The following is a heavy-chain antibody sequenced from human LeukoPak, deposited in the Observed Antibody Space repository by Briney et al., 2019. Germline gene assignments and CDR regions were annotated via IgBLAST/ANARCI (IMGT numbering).Heavy chain of an antibody. CDR2: ISSSSSYI. CDR3: ARDQAVAGLTDY. CDR1: GLTFSSYS. V-gene: IGHV3-21*01. D-gene: IGHD6-19*01. J-gene: IGHJ4*02. Sequence: GGSLRLSSAAPGLTFSSYSTNWVRQAPGKGPEWGSSISSSSSYIYYAASVKGRFTISRENAKTSLYLKMNSLRAEDTAVYYCARDQAVAGLTDYWGQGTLVTVSS.